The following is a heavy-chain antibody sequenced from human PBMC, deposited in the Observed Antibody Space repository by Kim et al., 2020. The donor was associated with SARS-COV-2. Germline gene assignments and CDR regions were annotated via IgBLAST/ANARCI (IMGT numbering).Heavy chain of an antibody. J-gene: IGHJ4*02. D-gene: IGHD1-1*01. CDR1: GGSISSGGYY. CDR3: ARVFPPLEIDY. CDR2: IYYSGST. V-gene: IGHV4-31*03. Sequence: SETLSLTCTVSGGSISSGGYYWSWIRQHPGKGLEWIGYIYYSGSTYYNPSLKSRVTISVDTSKNQFSLKLSSVTAADTAVYYCARVFPPLEIDYWGQGTLVTVSS.